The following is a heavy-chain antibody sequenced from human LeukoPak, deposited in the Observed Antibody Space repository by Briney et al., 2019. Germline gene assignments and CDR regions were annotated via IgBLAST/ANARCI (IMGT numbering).Heavy chain of an antibody. Sequence: PSETLSLTCAVYGGSFSSYYWSWIRQPPGKGLEWIGYIYYSGSTNYNPSLKSRVTISVDTSKNQFSLKLSSVTAADTAVYYCARGYSYGHNYFDYWGQGTLVTVSS. D-gene: IGHD5-18*01. CDR1: GGSFSSYY. CDR2: IYYSGST. V-gene: IGHV4-59*08. CDR3: ARGYSYGHNYFDY. J-gene: IGHJ4*02.